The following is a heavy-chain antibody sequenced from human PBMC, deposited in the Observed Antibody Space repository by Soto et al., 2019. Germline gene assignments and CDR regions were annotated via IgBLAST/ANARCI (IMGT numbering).Heavy chain of an antibody. CDR2: MNPNSGNT. CDR1: GYTFTSYD. Sequence: ASVKVSCKASGYTFTSYDINWVRQATGQGLEWMGWMNPNSGNTGYAQKFQGRVTMTKNTLYLQMNSLRAEDTAVYYCARGPEWSIAALGPYGMDVWGQGTTVTVSS. D-gene: IGHD6-6*01. CDR3: ARGPEWSIAALGPYGMDV. J-gene: IGHJ6*02. V-gene: IGHV1-8*01.